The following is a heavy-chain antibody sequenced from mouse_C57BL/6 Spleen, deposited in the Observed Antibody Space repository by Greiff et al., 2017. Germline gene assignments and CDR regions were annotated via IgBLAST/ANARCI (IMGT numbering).Heavy chain of an antibody. Sequence: VQLQQPGAELVKPGASVKVSCKASGYTFTSYWMHWVKQRPGQGLEWIGRIHPSDSDTNYNQKFKGKATLTVDKSSSPAYMQLSSLTSEDSAVYYCAIRSNYAGFAYWGQGTLVTVSA. CDR1: GYTFTSYW. CDR3: AIRSNYAGFAY. J-gene: IGHJ3*01. D-gene: IGHD2-5*01. CDR2: IHPSDSDT. V-gene: IGHV1-74*01.